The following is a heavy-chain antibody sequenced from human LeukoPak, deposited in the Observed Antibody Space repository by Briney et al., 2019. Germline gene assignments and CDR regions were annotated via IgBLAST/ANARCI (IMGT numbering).Heavy chain of an antibody. CDR3: ATAPHVAIATLFDK. V-gene: IGHV1-24*01. CDR2: FDRDDGDT. D-gene: IGHD2-21*01. CDR1: GYTLASFC. Sequence: ASVKVSCEVSGYTLASFCIHWVRQAPGQGLEWMGGFDRDDGDTNYAQKFQDRVTMTTDTSTDTAYMELRSLRSDDTAVYYCATAPHVAIATLFDKWGHGTLVTASS. J-gene: IGHJ4*01.